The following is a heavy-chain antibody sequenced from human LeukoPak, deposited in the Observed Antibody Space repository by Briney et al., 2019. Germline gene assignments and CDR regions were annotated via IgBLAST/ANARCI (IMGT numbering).Heavy chain of an antibody. CDR1: GGSISSGDYY. J-gene: IGHJ6*03. CDR3: ARGTPETIFGVVIIQPDYYYMDV. D-gene: IGHD3-3*01. V-gene: IGHV4-30-4*08. Sequence: SETLSLTCTVSGGSISSGDYYWGWIRQPPGKGLEWIGYIYYSGSTYYNPSLKSRVTISVDTSKNQFSLKLSSVTAADTAVYYCARGTPETIFGVVIIQPDYYYMDVWGKGTTVTVSS. CDR2: IYYSGST.